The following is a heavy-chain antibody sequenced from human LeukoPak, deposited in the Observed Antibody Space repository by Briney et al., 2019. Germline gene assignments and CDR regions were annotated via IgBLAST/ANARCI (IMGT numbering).Heavy chain of an antibody. CDR2: IKQDGSEK. J-gene: IGHJ4*02. CDR3: ARVDWSGYSSGLDY. CDR1: GFTFSSYW. V-gene: IGHV3-7*01. D-gene: IGHD3-3*01. Sequence: GGSLRLSCVASGFTFSSYWMSWGRQAPGKGLEWVANIKQDGSEKLYLDSVRGRFTISRDNVKNSLYLQMNSLRAEDTAVYYCARVDWSGYSSGLDYWGQGTLVTVSS.